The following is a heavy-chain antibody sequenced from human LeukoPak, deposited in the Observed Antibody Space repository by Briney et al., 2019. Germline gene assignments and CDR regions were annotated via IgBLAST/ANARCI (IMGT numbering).Heavy chain of an antibody. J-gene: IGHJ4*02. D-gene: IGHD1-26*01. CDR2: IYYSGST. CDR3: ARQSNWEYYFDY. V-gene: IGHV4-59*08. CDR1: GGSLSSYY. Sequence: SETLSLTCTVSGGSLSSYYWSWIRQPPGKGLEWIGYIYYSGSTNYNPSLKSRVTISVDTSKNQFSLKLSSVTAADTAVYYCARQSNWEYYFDYWGQGTLVTVSS.